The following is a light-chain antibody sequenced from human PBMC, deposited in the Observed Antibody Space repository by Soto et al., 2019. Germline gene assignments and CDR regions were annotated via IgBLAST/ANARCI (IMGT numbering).Light chain of an antibody. J-gene: IGLJ7*01. CDR1: SNDVGGYKF. CDR2: EVA. V-gene: IGLV2-14*01. CDR3: GSYTGTSSYVL. Sequence: QSVLTQPASVSGSPGQSITISCTGTSNDVGGYKFVSWYQHHPGEAPKLIIYEVANRPSGISNRFSGSKSGNTASLTISGLQAEDEADYYCGSYTGTSSYVLFGGGTQLTVL.